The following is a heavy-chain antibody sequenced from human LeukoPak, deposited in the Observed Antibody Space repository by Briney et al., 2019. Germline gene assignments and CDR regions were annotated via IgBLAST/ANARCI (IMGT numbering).Heavy chain of an antibody. J-gene: IGHJ4*02. V-gene: IGHV3-66*01. CDR1: GITVTSNH. CDR3: AKLYNYGYIN. CDR2: IYSGGST. D-gene: IGHD5-18*01. Sequence: PGGSLRLSCVASGITVTSNHMSWVRQAPGKELEWVSVIYSGGSTYYADSVKGRFTISRDNSKNTLYLQMDSLRTEDTAVYFCAKLYNYGYINWGQGTLVTVSS.